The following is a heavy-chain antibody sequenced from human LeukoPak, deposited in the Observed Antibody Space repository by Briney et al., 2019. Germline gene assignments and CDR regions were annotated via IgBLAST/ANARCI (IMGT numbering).Heavy chain of an antibody. CDR2: INHSGST. CDR3: ARVGEWLLPYDN. D-gene: IGHD3-22*01. J-gene: IGHJ4*02. CDR1: GGSFSGYY. Sequence: PSETLSLTCAVYGGSFSGYYWSRIRQPPGKGLGWIGEINHSGSTNYNPSLKSRVTISVDTSKNQFSLKLSSVTAADTAVYYCARVGEWLLPYDNWGQGTLVTVSS. V-gene: IGHV4-34*01.